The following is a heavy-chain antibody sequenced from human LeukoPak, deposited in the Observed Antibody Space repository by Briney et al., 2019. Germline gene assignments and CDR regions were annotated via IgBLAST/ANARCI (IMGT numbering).Heavy chain of an antibody. CDR2: ISSSSSYT. Sequence: GGSLRLSCAASGFTFSSYSTNWVRQAPGKGLEWVSSISSSSSYTYYADSVKGRFTISRDTAKNSLYLQMNSRRAEDAAVYYCCRVKRPAAMDAGFDPWGQGTLVTVSS. D-gene: IGHD2-2*01. V-gene: IGHV3-21*01. CDR3: CRVKRPAAMDAGFDP. J-gene: IGHJ5*02. CDR1: GFTFSSYS.